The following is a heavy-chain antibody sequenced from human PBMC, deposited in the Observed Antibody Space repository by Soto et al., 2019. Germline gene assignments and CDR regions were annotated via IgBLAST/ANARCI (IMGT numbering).Heavy chain of an antibody. Sequence: QVQLQESGPGLVKPSETLSLTCTVSGGSVSSGGYYWSWIRQPPGKGLGWIGYIDYSGSTNNNPAIQRRVTISLDTAKHQYSLKLNAVSAADTAVYYCARDAQFYCGEDSRARYCYFDLWRRDTLVTVSS. CDR1: GGSVSSGGYY. CDR2: IDYSGST. D-gene: IGHD2-21*01. V-gene: IGHV4-61*08. J-gene: IGHJ2*01. CDR3: ARDAQFYCGEDSRARYCYFDL.